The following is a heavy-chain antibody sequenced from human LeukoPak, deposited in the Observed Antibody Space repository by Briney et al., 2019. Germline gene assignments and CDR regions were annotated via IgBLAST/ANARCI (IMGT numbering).Heavy chain of an antibody. V-gene: IGHV4-59*01. Sequence: SETLSLTCTVSGGSISSYYWSWIRQPPGKGLEWIGYIYYSGSTNYNPSLKSRVTISVDTSKNQFSLKLSSVTAADTAVYYCATPMGLGYWGQGTLVTVSS. CDR2: IYYSGST. J-gene: IGHJ4*02. D-gene: IGHD3-10*01. CDR1: GGSISSYY. CDR3: ATPMGLGY.